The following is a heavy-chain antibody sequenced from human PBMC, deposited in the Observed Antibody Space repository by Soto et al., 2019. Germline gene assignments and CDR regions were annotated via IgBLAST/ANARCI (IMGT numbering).Heavy chain of an antibody. D-gene: IGHD3-10*01. J-gene: IGHJ6*02. V-gene: IGHV1-69*02. CDR2: IIPILDVA. Sequence: QLVQSGAEVKKPGSSVKVSCKASGGDFLSYTICWVRQAPGQGPEWMGTIIPILDVAKNAQKFQGRVAITADKATSTVYMKLRSLRSDDTAVYYCAQMWFGELWHGMDVWGQGTTITVSS. CDR3: AQMWFGELWHGMDV. CDR1: GGDFLSYT.